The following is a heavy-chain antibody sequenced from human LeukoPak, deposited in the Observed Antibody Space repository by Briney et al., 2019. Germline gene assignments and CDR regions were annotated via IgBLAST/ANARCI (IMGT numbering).Heavy chain of an antibody. J-gene: IGHJ3*02. CDR1: GYSFTSYW. V-gene: IGHV5-51*01. CDR3: ARQKTYYYDHDAFDI. CDR2: IYPGDSDT. Sequence: GESLKISCKGSGYSFTSYWIGWVRQMPGKGLEWMGIIYPGDSDTRYSPSFQGQVTISADKSISTAYLQWSSLKASDTAMYYCARQKTYYYDHDAFDIWGQGTMVTVSS. D-gene: IGHD3-22*01.